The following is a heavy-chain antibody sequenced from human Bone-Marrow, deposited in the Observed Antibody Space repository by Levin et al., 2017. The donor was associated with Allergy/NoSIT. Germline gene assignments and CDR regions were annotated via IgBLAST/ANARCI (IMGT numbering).Heavy chain of an antibody. CDR1: GASIRSSGYY. V-gene: IGHV4-39*02. D-gene: IGHD3-9*01. Sequence: SETLSLTCTVSGASIRSSGYYWGWIRQPPGKGLEWIGSIDYTGITYYDPSLKSRMTISIDTSKNQFSLRLSSVTAADTAVYYCARERIRYFDWSVSPALHYYYMDVWGKGTTVTVSS. CDR2: IDYTGIT. CDR3: ARERIRYFDWSVSPALHYYYMDV. J-gene: IGHJ6*03.